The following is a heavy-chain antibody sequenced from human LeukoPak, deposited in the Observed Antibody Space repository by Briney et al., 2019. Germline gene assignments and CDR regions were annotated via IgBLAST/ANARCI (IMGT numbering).Heavy chain of an antibody. CDR1: GYTFTSYY. J-gene: IGHJ4*02. D-gene: IGHD3-16*01. CDR3: AVWGSYLGVVY. CDR2: INPSGGST. V-gene: IGHV1-46*01. Sequence: ASVKVSCKASGYTFTSYYMHWVRQAPGQGLEWMGIINPSGGSTSYAQKFQGRVTMTRDMSTSTVYMELSSLRSEDTAVYYCAVWGSYLGVVYWGQGTLVTVSS.